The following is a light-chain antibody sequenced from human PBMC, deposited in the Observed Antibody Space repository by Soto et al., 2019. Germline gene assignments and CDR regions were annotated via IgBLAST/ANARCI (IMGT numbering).Light chain of an antibody. J-gene: IGLJ1*01. Sequence: QSVLTQPPSASGSPGQSVTISCAGTSSDVGGYNYVSWYQQYPGKVPKLMIYEVSERPSGVPDRFSGSKSGNTAFLTVSGLQAEDAADYYCLSYADTAYVFGTGTKVTVL. CDR1: SSDVGGYNY. V-gene: IGLV2-8*01. CDR2: EVS. CDR3: LSYADTAYV.